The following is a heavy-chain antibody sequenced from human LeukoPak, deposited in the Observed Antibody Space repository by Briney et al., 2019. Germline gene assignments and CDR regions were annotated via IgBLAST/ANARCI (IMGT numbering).Heavy chain of an antibody. J-gene: IGHJ4*02. D-gene: IGHD6-6*01. CDR2: ISGSGGST. Sequence: SWGRXAXGXGLEWVSAISGSGGSTDYADSVKGRLTISRDNSKNTLYLQMNSLRAEDTAVYYCAKDVYSSSSLYYFDYWGQGTLVTVSS. CDR3: AKDVYSSSSLYYFDY. V-gene: IGHV3-23*01.